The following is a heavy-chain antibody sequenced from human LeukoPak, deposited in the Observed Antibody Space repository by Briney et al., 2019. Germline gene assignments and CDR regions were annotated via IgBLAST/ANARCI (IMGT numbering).Heavy chain of an antibody. CDR1: GFTFSRYA. D-gene: IGHD6-19*01. CDR3: AKVSLRWLVLSPFDY. CDR2: ISGSGGTT. Sequence: GGSLRLSCGASGFTFSRYAMSWVRQAPGKGLEWVSSISGSGGTTHYADSVKGRFTISRDNSKNTLSLQMNSLRAEDTAVYYCAKVSLRWLVLSPFDYWGQGTLVTVSS. J-gene: IGHJ4*02. V-gene: IGHV3-23*01.